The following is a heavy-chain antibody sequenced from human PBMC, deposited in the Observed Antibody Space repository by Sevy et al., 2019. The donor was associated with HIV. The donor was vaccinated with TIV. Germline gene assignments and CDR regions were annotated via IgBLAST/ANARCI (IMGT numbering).Heavy chain of an antibody. CDR1: GGSISSYY. CDR3: ARGREWELLQADAFDI. V-gene: IGHV4-59*01. D-gene: IGHD1-26*01. J-gene: IGHJ3*02. Sequence: SETLSLTCTVSGGSISSYYWSWIRQPPGKGLEWIGYIYYSGSTNYNPPHKSRVTISVDTSKNQFSLKLSSVTAADTAVDYCARGREWELLQADAFDIWGQGTMVTVSS. CDR2: IYYSGST.